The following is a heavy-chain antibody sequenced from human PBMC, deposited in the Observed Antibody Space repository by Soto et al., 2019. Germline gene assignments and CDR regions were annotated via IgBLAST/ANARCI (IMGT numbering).Heavy chain of an antibody. CDR3: AHRTAWHYFDY. J-gene: IGHJ4*02. V-gene: IGHV2-5*02. CDR1: GFSLNTRGVG. CDR2: LYWDDDK. D-gene: IGHD2-21*02. Sequence: QITLKESGPALVKPTQTLTLTCTFSGFSLNTRGVGVGWIRQPPGKALEWLAVLYWDDDKWYSPSLKSRLTIPKETSKNQVVLTMTNMDPVDTATYYCAHRTAWHYFDYWGQGTLVTVSS.